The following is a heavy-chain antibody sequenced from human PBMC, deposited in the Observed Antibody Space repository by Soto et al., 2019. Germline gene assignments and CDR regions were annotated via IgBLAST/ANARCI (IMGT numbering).Heavy chain of an antibody. CDR3: ATGRRSPRGDWFDP. CDR1: GDSLSSNSAA. D-gene: IGHD1-26*01. J-gene: IGHJ5*02. V-gene: IGHV6-1*01. Sequence: SQTLSLTCAISGDSLSSNSAAWNWIRQSPSRGLEWLGRTYYRSRWYNDYAVSVRSRITINPDTSRNQFSLHLKSVTPEDTAMYYCATGRRSPRGDWFDPWGNGTLVTVSS. CDR2: TYYRSRWYN.